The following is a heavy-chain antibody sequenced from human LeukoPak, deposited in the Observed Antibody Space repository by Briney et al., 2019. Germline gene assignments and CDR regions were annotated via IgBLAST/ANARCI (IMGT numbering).Heavy chain of an antibody. V-gene: IGHV3-7*01. Sequence: GGSLRLSCAASGFTFSSYWMSWVRQAPGKGLEWVANIKQDGSEKYYVDSVKGRFTISRDNAKNSLYLQMNSLRAEDTAVYYCARSRLRFGDSFDYWGQGTLVTVSS. D-gene: IGHD3-10*01. CDR1: GFTFSSYW. CDR2: IKQDGSEK. J-gene: IGHJ4*02. CDR3: ARSRLRFGDSFDY.